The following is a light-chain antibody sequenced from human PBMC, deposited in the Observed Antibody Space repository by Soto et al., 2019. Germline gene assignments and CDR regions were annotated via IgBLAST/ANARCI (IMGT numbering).Light chain of an antibody. CDR3: QQYYDYRHT. J-gene: IGKJ5*01. CDR2: DAS. CDR1: QNIVDW. Sequence: DIQMPQSPSTLSASVGDRVTFACRASQNIVDWLAWYQQKPGKAPKLLIYDASSLESGVPSRFSGSGSGTEFTLTISSLQPEDFATYFCQQYYDYRHTFGQGTRLEIK. V-gene: IGKV1-5*01.